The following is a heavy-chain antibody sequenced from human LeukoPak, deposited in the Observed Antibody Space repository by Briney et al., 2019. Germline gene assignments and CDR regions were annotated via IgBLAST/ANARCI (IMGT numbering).Heavy chain of an antibody. CDR3: VREGSGELYFQH. J-gene: IGHJ1*01. CDR1: GFTFSSYA. D-gene: IGHD1-26*01. Sequence: PGGSLRLSCAASGFTFSSYAMSWVRQAPGKGLVWVSRINSDGSSTSYADSVKGRFTISRDNAKNTLYLQMNSLRAEDTAVYYCVREGSGELYFQHWGQGTLVTVSS. V-gene: IGHV3-74*01. CDR2: INSDGSST.